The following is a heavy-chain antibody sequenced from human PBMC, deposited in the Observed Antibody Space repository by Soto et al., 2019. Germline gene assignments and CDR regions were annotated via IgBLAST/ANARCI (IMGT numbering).Heavy chain of an antibody. CDR2: IYYSGST. Sequence: SETLSLTCTVSGGSISTSTYYWGWIRQPPGKGLEWIGSIYYSGSTYYNPSLKSRVTISVDTSKNHFSLKLTSVTAADTAVYYCARPGGSGWFYFDSWGQGSQVTVSS. J-gene: IGHJ4*02. CDR3: ARPGGSGWFYFDS. D-gene: IGHD6-13*01. V-gene: IGHV4-39*02. CDR1: GGSISTSTYY.